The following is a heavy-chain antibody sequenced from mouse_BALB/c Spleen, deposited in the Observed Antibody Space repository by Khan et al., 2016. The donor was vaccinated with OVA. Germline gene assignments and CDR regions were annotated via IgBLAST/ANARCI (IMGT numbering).Heavy chain of an antibody. Sequence: VQLKQSGPGLVKPSQSLSLTCTVTGYSITSDYAWNWIRQFPGNKLEWMGYISYSGSTNYNPSLKSRISITRDTSKNQFFLQLNSVTTEDTATXYCARDGSRYNYAIDYWGQGTSVTGSS. CDR3: ARDGSRYNYAIDY. V-gene: IGHV3-2*02. J-gene: IGHJ4*01. CDR2: ISYSGST. D-gene: IGHD2-3*01. CDR1: GYSITSDYA.